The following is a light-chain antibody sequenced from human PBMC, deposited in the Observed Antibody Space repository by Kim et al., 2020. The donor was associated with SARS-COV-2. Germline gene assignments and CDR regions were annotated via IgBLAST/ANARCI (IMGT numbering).Light chain of an antibody. V-gene: IGKV3-20*01. CDR2: AAS. J-gene: IGKJ5*01. CDR3: QQYDDSPIT. Sequence: EIVLTQSPGTLSLSPGESATLSCRASQSVSSAYLAWYQRKPGQAPRLLIFAASTRATGIPDRFSGSGSGTDFTLTISRLEPEDFAVYYCQQYDDSPITFGQGTRLEIK. CDR1: QSVSSAY.